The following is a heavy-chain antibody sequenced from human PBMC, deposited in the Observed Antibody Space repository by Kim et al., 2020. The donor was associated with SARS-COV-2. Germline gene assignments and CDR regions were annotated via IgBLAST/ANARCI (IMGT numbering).Heavy chain of an antibody. V-gene: IGHV3-66*02. CDR2: IYSGGST. Sequence: GGSLRLSCAASGFTVSSNYMSWVRQAPGKGLEWVSVIYSGGSTYYADSVKGRFTISRDNSKNTLYLQMNSLRAEDTAVYYCAREEGYSYGPNWFDPWGQGTLVTVSS. J-gene: IGHJ5*02. D-gene: IGHD5-18*01. CDR1: GFTVSSNY. CDR3: AREEGYSYGPNWFDP.